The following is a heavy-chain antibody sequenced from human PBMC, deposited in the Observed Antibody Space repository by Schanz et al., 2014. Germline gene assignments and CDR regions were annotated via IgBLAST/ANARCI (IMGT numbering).Heavy chain of an antibody. J-gene: IGHJ4*02. CDR1: RSTFSSYT. D-gene: IGHD6-13*01. CDR2: IIPILGIA. Sequence: QVQLVQSGAEVKKPGSSVKVSCKASRSTFSSYTINWVRQAPGQGLEWMGRIIPILGIANYAQKFQGRVTITADRSTSTAYMELSSLRSEDTAVYYCASSGAGYSSSWDFDYWGQGTLVTVSS. V-gene: IGHV1-69*02. CDR3: ASSGAGYSSSWDFDY.